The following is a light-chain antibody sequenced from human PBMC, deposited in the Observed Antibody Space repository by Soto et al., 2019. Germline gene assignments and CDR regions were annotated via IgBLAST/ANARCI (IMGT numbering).Light chain of an antibody. CDR2: ATS. J-gene: IGKJ1*01. V-gene: IGKV1-17*01. Sequence: IQLTQSPSSLSASVGDRVTITCRTSQDITSYLVWFQQKPGKAPKRLIYATSSLQSGVPSRFSGSGSGTEFTLTINSLQPEDFATYFCLQHNTYPRTFGQGTKVDIK. CDR3: LQHNTYPRT. CDR1: QDITSY.